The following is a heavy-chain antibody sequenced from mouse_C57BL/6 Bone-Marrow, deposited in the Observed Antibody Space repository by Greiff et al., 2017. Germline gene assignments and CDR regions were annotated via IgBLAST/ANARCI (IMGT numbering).Heavy chain of an antibody. J-gene: IGHJ1*03. D-gene: IGHD2-3*01. Sequence: QVQLQQSGAELVRPGASVTLSCKASGYTFTDYEMHWVKQTPVHGLEWIGAIDPETGGTAYNQKFKGKAILTADKSSSTAYMELRSLTSEDSAVYYCTRGGPYDGYYVDWYFDVWGTGTTVTVSS. V-gene: IGHV1-15*01. CDR2: IDPETGGT. CDR1: GYTFTDYE. CDR3: TRGGPYDGYYVDWYFDV.